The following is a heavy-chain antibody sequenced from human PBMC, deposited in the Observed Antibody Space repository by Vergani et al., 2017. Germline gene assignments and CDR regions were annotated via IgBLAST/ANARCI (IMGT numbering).Heavy chain of an antibody. D-gene: IGHD6-19*01. J-gene: IGHJ4*02. CDR1: GFTFSNSA. CDR3: VKVARIAVAGTYFDY. Sequence: EVHLLESGGGQVEAGGSLRLSCVASGFTFSNSAMSWVRQTSGKGLEWVSAISGHGDRTYYADSVKGRFTISRDNSKNTLYLQMNSLRAEDTAVYYCVKVARIAVAGTYFDYWGQGTLVTVSS. V-gene: IGHV3-23*01. CDR2: ISGHGDRT.